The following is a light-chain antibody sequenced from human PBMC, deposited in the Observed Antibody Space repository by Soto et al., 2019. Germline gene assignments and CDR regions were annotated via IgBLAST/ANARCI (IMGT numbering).Light chain of an antibody. CDR3: CSYAGSTTPNWV. V-gene: IGLV2-23*02. Sequence: QSVLTQPASVSASLGQSITISCTGTSSDVGSYNLVSWYQQHPGKAPKLMIYEVTKRPSGVSNRFSGSKSGNTASLTISGLQAEDEAEYYCCSYAGSTTPNWVSGGGTKVTVL. CDR2: EVT. J-gene: IGLJ3*02. CDR1: SSDVGSYNL.